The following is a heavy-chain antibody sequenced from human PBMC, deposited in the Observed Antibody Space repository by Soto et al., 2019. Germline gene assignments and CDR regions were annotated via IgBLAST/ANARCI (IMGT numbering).Heavy chain of an antibody. Sequence: EVRLVESGGGLIQPGGSLRLSCAASGLTVSSNYMSWVRQAPGKGLEWVSVIYSGGSTYYADSVKGRFTISRDNSKNTLYLQMNSLRAEDTAVYYCARNRVESGYPEYFQHWGQGTLVTVSS. J-gene: IGHJ1*01. V-gene: IGHV3-53*01. CDR3: ARNRVESGYPEYFQH. CDR1: GLTVSSNY. D-gene: IGHD3-22*01. CDR2: IYSGGST.